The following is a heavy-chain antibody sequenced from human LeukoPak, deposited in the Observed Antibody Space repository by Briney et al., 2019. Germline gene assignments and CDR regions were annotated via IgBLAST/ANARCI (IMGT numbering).Heavy chain of an antibody. CDR1: GFTFCSYG. D-gene: IGHD1-14*01. CDR3: ARDRGNQRGYYYYYMDV. Sequence: GGSLRLSCAASGFTFCSYGMHWVRQAPGKGLEWVAFIRYDGSNKYYADSVKGRFTISRDNSKNSLYLQMNSLRAEDTAVYYCARDRGNQRGYYYYYMDVWGKGTTVTVSS. V-gene: IGHV3-30*02. CDR2: IRYDGSNK. J-gene: IGHJ6*03.